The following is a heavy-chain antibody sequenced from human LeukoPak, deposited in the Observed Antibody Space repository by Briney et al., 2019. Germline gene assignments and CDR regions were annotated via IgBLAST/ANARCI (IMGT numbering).Heavy chain of an antibody. D-gene: IGHD7-27*01. CDR1: GGSISSYY. CDR2: IYYSGST. CDR3: ARSLGSVRDYFDY. Sequence: SETLSLTCTVSGGSISSYYWSWIRQPPGKGLEWIGYIYYSGSTNYNPSLKSRVTISVDTSKNQFSLKLSSVTAADTAVYYCARSLGSVRDYFDYWGQGTLVTGSS. V-gene: IGHV4-59*01. J-gene: IGHJ4*02.